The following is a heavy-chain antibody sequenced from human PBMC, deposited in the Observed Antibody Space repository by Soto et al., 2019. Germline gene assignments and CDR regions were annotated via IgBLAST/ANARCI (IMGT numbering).Heavy chain of an antibody. D-gene: IGHD3-10*01. V-gene: IGHV1-46*03. CDR1: GYTLTNFY. Sequence: QVQLVQSGAEVKKPGASVKVSCKASGYTLTNFYIHWVRQAPGQGLEWMGIINPNGGSTNYAHNFQGRVNITRDTSTSTVYMDLSSLRSEDTAVYSCARGFGSGDYWGRGTLVTLSS. J-gene: IGHJ4*02. CDR3: ARGFGSGDY. CDR2: INPNGGST.